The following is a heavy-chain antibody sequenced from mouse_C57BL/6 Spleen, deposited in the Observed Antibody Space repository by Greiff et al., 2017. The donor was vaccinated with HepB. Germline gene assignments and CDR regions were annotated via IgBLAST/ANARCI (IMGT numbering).Heavy chain of an antibody. CDR1: GFSLTSYG. V-gene: IGHV2-6*03. J-gene: IGHJ4*01. CDR3: ARDSSEGYAMDY. Sequence: VMLVESGPGLVAPSQSLSITCTVSGFSLTSYGVHWVRQPPGKGLEWLVVIWSDGSTTYNSALKSRLSISKDNSKSQFFLKMNSLQTDDTAMYYCARDSSEGYAMDYWGQGTSVTVSS. D-gene: IGHD3-2*02. CDR2: IWSDGST.